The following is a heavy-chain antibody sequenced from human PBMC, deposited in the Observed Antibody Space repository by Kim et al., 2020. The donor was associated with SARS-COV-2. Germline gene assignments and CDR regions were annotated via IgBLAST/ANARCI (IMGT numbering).Heavy chain of an antibody. D-gene: IGHD6-19*01. V-gene: IGHV3-66*01. CDR2: IYSGGST. CDR3: ARISSGWYWWFDP. CDR1: GFTVSSNY. J-gene: IGHJ5*02. Sequence: GGSLRLSCAASGFTVSSNYMSWVRQAPGKGLEWVSVIYSGGSTYYADSVKGRFTISRDNSKNTLYLQMNSLGAEDTAVYYCARISSGWYWWFDPWGQGTPVTVSS.